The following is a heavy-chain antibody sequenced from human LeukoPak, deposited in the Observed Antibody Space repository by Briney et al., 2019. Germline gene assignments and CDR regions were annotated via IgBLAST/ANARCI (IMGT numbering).Heavy chain of an antibody. V-gene: IGHV1-2*02. Sequence: ASVKVSCKASGYTFSGHYMHWVRQAPGQGLEWMGWINPNSGDTNYAQKFQGRVTMTRDTSLNTAYMDLTRLGSDDTALYYCARVIWGAVAFDIWGQGTMVIVSS. CDR2: INPNSGDT. CDR3: ARVIWGAVAFDI. D-gene: IGHD3-16*01. CDR1: GYTFSGHY. J-gene: IGHJ3*02.